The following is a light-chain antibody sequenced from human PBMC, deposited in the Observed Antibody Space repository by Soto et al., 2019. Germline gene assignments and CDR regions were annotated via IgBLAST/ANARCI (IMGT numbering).Light chain of an antibody. V-gene: IGKV1-39*01. Sequence: DIRMTQSPSSLSASVGDRVTITCWASQSISSYLNWYQQKPGKAPKLLIYAASSLQSGVPSRLSGSGYGTDLTITISSMQPEDFETYYCQQSYSNPSTFGHGTKVDIK. CDR3: QQSYSNPST. CDR1: QSISSY. CDR2: AAS. J-gene: IGKJ1*01.